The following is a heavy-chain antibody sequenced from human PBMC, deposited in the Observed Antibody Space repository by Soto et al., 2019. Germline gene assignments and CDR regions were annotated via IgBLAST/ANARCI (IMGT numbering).Heavy chain of an antibody. V-gene: IGHV1-24*01. Sequence: ASVKVSCKASGYTLTGYYMHWVRQAHRQGLEWMGGFDPEDGETIYAQKFQGRVTMTEDTSTDTAYMELSSLRSEDTAVYYCATGYCSGGSCYRPHAFDIWGQGTMVTVSS. D-gene: IGHD2-15*01. CDR2: FDPEDGET. CDR1: GYTLTGYY. CDR3: ATGYCSGGSCYRPHAFDI. J-gene: IGHJ3*02.